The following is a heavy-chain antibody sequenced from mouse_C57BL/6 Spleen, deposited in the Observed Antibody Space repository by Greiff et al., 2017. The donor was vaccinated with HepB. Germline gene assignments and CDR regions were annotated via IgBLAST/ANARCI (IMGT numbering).Heavy chain of an antibody. Sequence: QVQLQQSGPELVKPGASVKISCKASGYSFTSYYIHWVKPRPGQGLEWIGWIYPGSGNTKYNEKFKGKATLTADTSSSTAYMQLSSLTSEDSAVYYCARGGDYDGFAYWGQGTLVTVSA. V-gene: IGHV1-66*01. J-gene: IGHJ3*01. CDR1: GYSFTSYY. CDR2: IYPGSGNT. D-gene: IGHD2-4*01. CDR3: ARGGDYDGFAY.